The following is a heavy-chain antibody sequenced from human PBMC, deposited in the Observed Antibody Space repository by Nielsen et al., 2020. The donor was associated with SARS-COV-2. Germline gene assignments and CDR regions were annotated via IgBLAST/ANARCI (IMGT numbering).Heavy chain of an antibody. CDR1: GFTVSSNY. CDR3: ARFNGDYVGYYYYYMDV. D-gene: IGHD4-17*01. CDR2: IYSGGST. Sequence: GGSLRLSCAASGFTVSSNYMSWVRQAPGKGLEWVSVIYSGGSTYYADSVKGRFTISRDNSKNTLYLQMNSLRAEDTAVYYCARFNGDYVGYYYYYMDVWGKGTTVTVSS. J-gene: IGHJ6*03. V-gene: IGHV3-53*01.